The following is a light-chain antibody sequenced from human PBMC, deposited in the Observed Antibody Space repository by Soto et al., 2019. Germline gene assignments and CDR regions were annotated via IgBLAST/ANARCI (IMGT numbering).Light chain of an antibody. J-gene: IGLJ1*01. V-gene: IGLV2-14*02. CDR3: SSYIPNNRTNV. CDR2: EGS. Sequence: QPALTQPASVSGSPGQSITISCTGTSSDVGSYNLVSWYQQHPGKAPKLMIYEGSKRPSGVSNRFSGSKSGNTASLTISGLQAEDEAKYYRSSYIPNNRTNVFGTGTKVT. CDR1: SSDVGSYNL.